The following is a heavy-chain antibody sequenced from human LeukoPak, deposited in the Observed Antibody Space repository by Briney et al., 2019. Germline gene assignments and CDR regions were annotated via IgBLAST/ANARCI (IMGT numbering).Heavy chain of an antibody. J-gene: IGHJ3*02. Sequence: ASVKVSCKASGYTFTGYYMHWVRQAPGQGLEWMGWINPNSGGTNYAQKFQGRVTMTRDTSISTAYMELSRLRSEDTAVYYCARARVTGGSFDIWGQGTMVTVSS. CDR2: INPNSGGT. CDR1: GYTFTGYY. CDR3: ARARVTGGSFDI. V-gene: IGHV1-2*02. D-gene: IGHD4-17*01.